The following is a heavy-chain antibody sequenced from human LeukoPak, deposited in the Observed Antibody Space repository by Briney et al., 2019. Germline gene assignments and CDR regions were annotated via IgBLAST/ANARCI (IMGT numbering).Heavy chain of an antibody. CDR1: GYTFTSYY. J-gene: IGHJ4*02. V-gene: IGHV1-46*01. CDR2: INPSGGST. D-gene: IGHD5-12*01. CDR3: ARDHLRGYSGYDPETLDY. Sequence: ASVKVSRKASGYTFTSYYMHWVRQAPGQGLEWMGIINPSGGSTSYAQKFQGRVTMTRDMSTSTVYMELSSLRSEDTAVYYCARDHLRGYSGYDPETLDYWGQGTLVTVSS.